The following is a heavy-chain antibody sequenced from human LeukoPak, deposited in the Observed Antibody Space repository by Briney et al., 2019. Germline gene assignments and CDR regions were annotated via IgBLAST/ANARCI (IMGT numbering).Heavy chain of an antibody. CDR2: ISWNSGSI. Sequence: PGRSLRLSCAASGFTFDDYAMHWVRQTPGKGLEWVSGISWNSGSIGYADSVKGRFTISRDNAKNSLYLQMNSLRAEDTALYYCAKDIEGSSWLRGGAFGIWGQGTMVTVSS. CDR1: GFTFDDYA. CDR3: AKDIEGSSWLRGGAFGI. D-gene: IGHD6-13*01. V-gene: IGHV3-9*01. J-gene: IGHJ3*02.